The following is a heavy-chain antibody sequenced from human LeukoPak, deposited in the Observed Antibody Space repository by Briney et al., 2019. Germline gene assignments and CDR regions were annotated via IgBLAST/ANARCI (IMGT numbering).Heavy chain of an antibody. CDR3: ARLPTAMVSFDY. D-gene: IGHD5-18*01. J-gene: IGHJ4*02. CDR2: IYYSENT. V-gene: IGHV4-39*01. Sequence: PSETLSLTCTVSGGSISSSSYYWGWIRQPPGKGLEWIGSIYYSENTYYNPSLKSRVTISVDTSKNQFSLRLSSVTAADTAVYYCARLPTAMVSFDYWGQGTLVTVSS. CDR1: GGSISSSSYY.